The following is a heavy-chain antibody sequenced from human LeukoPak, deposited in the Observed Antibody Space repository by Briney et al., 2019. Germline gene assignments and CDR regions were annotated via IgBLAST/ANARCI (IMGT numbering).Heavy chain of an antibody. Sequence: PGGSLRLSCAASGFTFSSYAMSWVRQAPEKGLEWVAEISYDGGNTYYADSVKGRFTISRDNSKNTLYLQMNSLRAEDTAVYYCAKEGTGIHFDYWGQGTLVTVSS. CDR1: GFTFSSYA. J-gene: IGHJ4*02. CDR2: ISYDGGNT. V-gene: IGHV3-30-3*01. CDR3: AKEGTGIHFDY. D-gene: IGHD1-1*01.